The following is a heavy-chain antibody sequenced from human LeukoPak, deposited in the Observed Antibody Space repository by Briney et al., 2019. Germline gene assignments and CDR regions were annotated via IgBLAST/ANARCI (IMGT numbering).Heavy chain of an antibody. CDR1: GGTFSSYA. D-gene: IGHD2-2*01. CDR2: IIPIFGTA. CDR3: ARDHCSSTSCYFVGGYFDY. V-gene: IGHV1-69*01. J-gene: IGHJ4*02. Sequence: ASVKVSCKASGGTFSSYAISWVRQAPGQGLEWMGGIIPIFGTANYAQKFQGRVTITADESTSTAYMELSSLRSEDTAVYYCARDHCSSTSCYFVGGYFDYWGQGTLVTVSS.